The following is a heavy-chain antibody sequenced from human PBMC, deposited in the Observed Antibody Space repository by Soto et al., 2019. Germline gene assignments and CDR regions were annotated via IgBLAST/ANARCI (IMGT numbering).Heavy chain of an antibody. CDR3: AKGGGSARDFDY. CDR2: TSYDGNNK. J-gene: IGHJ4*02. V-gene: IGHV3-30*18. D-gene: IGHD1-26*01. Sequence: LRLSCTGSGFTFGNYGMHWVRQAPGKGLEWVASTSYDGNNKYYADSLKGRFTISRDNSKKMVYLQMTSLGPEDTAVYYCAKGGGSARDFDYWGQGALVTVSS. CDR1: GFTFGNYG.